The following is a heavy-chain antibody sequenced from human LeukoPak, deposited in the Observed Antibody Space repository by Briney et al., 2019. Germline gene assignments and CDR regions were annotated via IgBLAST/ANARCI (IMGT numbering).Heavy chain of an antibody. CDR2: FDPEDGET. CDR1: GYTLTELS. J-gene: IGHJ4*02. D-gene: IGHD3-22*01. CDR3: ATVFGTHDSRG. V-gene: IGHV1-24*01. Sequence: SVNVSCKVSGYTLTELSMHWVRQAPGKGLEWMGGFDPEDGETIYAQKFQGRVTMTEDTSTDTAYMALSSLRSEDTAVYYCATVFGTHDSRGWGQGTLVTVSS.